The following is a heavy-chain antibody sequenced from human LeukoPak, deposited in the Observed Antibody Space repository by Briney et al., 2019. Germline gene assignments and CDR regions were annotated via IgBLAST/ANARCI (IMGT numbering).Heavy chain of an antibody. CDR2: ISWNSGSI. CDR1: GFTFDDYA. Sequence: GGSLRLSCAASGFTFDDYAMHWVRQAPGKGLGWISGISWNSGSIGYADSVKGRFTISRDNAKNSLYLQMNSLRAEDMALYYCAKASDYGDYAWGSYFDYWGQGTLVTVSS. J-gene: IGHJ4*02. D-gene: IGHD4-17*01. CDR3: AKASDYGDYAWGSYFDY. V-gene: IGHV3-9*03.